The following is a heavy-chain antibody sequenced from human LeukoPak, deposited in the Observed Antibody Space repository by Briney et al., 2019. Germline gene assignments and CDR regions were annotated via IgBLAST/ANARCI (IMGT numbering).Heavy chain of an antibody. CDR1: GGSISSYY. J-gene: IGHJ4*02. CDR3: ARHTYYYDSSGTQGLDY. Sequence: EASETLSLTCTVSGGSISSYYWSWIRQPPGKGLEWIGYIYYSGSTNYNPSLKSRVTISVDTSKNQFSLKLSSVTAADTAVYYCARHTYYYDSSGTQGLDYWGQGTLVTVSS. V-gene: IGHV4-59*08. D-gene: IGHD3-22*01. CDR2: IYYSGST.